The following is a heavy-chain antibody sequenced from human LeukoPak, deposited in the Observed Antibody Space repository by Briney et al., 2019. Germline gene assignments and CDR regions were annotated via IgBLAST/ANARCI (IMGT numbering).Heavy chain of an antibody. CDR2: INHSGST. V-gene: IGHV4-34*01. J-gene: IGHJ4*02. CDR3: ARRRKSDYVFQY. CDR1: GGSFSGYY. Sequence: SETLSLTCAVYGGSFSGYYWSWIRQPPGKGLEWIGEINHSGSTNYNPSLKSRVTISVDTSKNQFSLKLSSVTAADTAVYYCARRRKSDYVFQYWGQGTLVTVSS. D-gene: IGHD3-16*01.